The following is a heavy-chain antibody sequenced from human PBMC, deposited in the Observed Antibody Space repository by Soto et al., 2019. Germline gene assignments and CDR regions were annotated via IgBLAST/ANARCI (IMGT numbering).Heavy chain of an antibody. CDR2: ISSSSSYI. CDR1: GFTFSSYS. CDR3: ARDGGMTYYYYYGMDV. D-gene: IGHD3-16*01. V-gene: IGHV3-21*01. J-gene: IGHJ6*02. Sequence: PGGSLRLCCAASGFTFSSYSMNWVRQATGKGLEWVSSISSSSSYIYYADSVKGRFTISRDNAKNSLYLQMNSLRAEDTAVYYCARDGGMTYYYYYGMDVWGQGTTVTVSS.